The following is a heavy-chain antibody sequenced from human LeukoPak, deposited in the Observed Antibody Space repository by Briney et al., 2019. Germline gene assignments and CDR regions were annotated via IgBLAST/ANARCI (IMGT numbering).Heavy chain of an antibody. CDR2: IQFSGTT. Sequence: SETLSLTCVVPGGSISTNNNDWGWIRQPPGKGLEWIGIIQFSGTTYYNPSLRSRVTMSIDTSKKYFSLMLTSVTAADTAVCYSARRPALWAYSGFHYWGQGTQVAVSS. J-gene: IGHJ4*02. CDR1: GGSISTNNND. CDR3: ARRPALWAYSGFHY. V-gene: IGHV4-39*02. D-gene: IGHD2-21*01.